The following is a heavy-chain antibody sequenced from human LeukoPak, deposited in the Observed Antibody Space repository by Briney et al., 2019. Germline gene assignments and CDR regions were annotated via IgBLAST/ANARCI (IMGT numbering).Heavy chain of an antibody. Sequence: PGGSLRLSCAASGFTFGSYGMHWVRQAPGKGLEWVAVIWYDGSNKYYADSVKGRFTISRDNSKDTLYLQMNSLRAEDTAVYYCAREVTIFGVVTYNWFDPWGQGTLVTVSS. CDR3: AREVTIFGVVTYNWFDP. V-gene: IGHV3-33*01. J-gene: IGHJ5*02. D-gene: IGHD3-3*01. CDR2: IWYDGSNK. CDR1: GFTFGSYG.